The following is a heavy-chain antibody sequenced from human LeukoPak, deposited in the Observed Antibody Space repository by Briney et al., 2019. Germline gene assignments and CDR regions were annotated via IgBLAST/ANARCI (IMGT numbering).Heavy chain of an antibody. CDR2: ISWNSGSI. V-gene: IGHV3-9*03. J-gene: IGHJ4*02. D-gene: IGHD3-9*01. CDR3: AKDTAHDQLTGYVFDY. CDR1: GSSFDDYA. Sequence: PGRSLRLSCAASGSSFDDYAMHWVRQAPGKGLEWVSGISWNSGSIGYADSVKGRFTISRDNAKNSLYLQMNSLRAEDMALYYCAKDTAHDQLTGYVFDYWGQGTLVTVSS.